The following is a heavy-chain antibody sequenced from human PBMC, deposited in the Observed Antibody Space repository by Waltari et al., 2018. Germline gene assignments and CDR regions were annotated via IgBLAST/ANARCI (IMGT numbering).Heavy chain of an antibody. J-gene: IGHJ4*02. CDR1: GFIFSDYS. D-gene: IGHD1-1*01. CDR3: ARDNGQGHELAFSDK. CDR2: ISSRSTYK. V-gene: IGHV3-21*01. Sequence: EVHLVESGGGLVKPGGSLRLSCAGSGFIFSDYSMHWVRQAPGKGLEWVSSISSRSTYKYYADSVRGRFTISRDNAKKSLYLQMNSLRAEDTALYYCARDNGQGHELAFSDKGGQGTMVTVSS.